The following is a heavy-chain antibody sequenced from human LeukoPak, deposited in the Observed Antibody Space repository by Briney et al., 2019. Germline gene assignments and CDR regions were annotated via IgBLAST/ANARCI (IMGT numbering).Heavy chain of an antibody. J-gene: IGHJ3*02. CDR3: ARPTYYYDRSGYSDAFDI. CDR2: INPSGGST. Sequence: ASVKVSCKASGYTFTSYYMHWVRQAPGQGLEWMGIINPSGGSTGYAQKFQGRVTMTRDTSTSTVYMELSSLRSEDTAVYYCARPTYYYDRSGYSDAFDIWGQGTMVTVSS. CDR1: GYTFTSYY. D-gene: IGHD3-22*01. V-gene: IGHV1-46*01.